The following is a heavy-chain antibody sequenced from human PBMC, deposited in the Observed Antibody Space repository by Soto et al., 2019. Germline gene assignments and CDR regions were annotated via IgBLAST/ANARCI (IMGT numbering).Heavy chain of an antibody. CDR2: IFHSGST. CDR3: ARGGIAGHWFDP. V-gene: IGHV4-31*03. Sequence: QVQLQESGPGLLKPSQTLSLTCNVSNGYINSGGFYWSWIRQHPGKGLEWIGYIFHSGSTLYNPSLNSRVSLSADTSKNQLSLNLRSVTVADTVVYYCARGGIAGHWFDPWGQGILVTVSS. J-gene: IGHJ5*02. CDR1: NGYINSGGFY. D-gene: IGHD6-13*01.